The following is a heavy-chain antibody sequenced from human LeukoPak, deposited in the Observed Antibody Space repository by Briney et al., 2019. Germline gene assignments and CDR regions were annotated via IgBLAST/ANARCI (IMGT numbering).Heavy chain of an antibody. CDR1: GFPFSSYG. Sequence: GTSLRLSCAASGFPFSSYGMHWVRQAPGKGLDWVARLVYDARSDYANSVKGRFSISRDDSKNTLFLDMSNLRVEDTALYYCARDLSAAFDFWGQGVLVTVSS. J-gene: IGHJ4*02. V-gene: IGHV3-33*01. CDR2: LVYDARS. D-gene: IGHD6-19*01. CDR3: ARDLSAAFDF.